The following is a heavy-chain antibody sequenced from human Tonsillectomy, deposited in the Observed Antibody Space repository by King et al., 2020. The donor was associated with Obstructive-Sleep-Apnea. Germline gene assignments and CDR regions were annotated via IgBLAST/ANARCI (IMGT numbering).Heavy chain of an antibody. J-gene: IGHJ1*01. Sequence: QVQLQESGPGLVKPSETLSLTCTVSGGSVSSGSYYWSWIRQPPGKGLEWIGDIYYSGSTNYNPSLKSRVTISVDTSKNQFSLKLSSVTAADTAVYYCASQMTTVTTEYFQHWGQGTLVTVSS. V-gene: IGHV4-61*01. CDR1: GGSVSSGSYY. D-gene: IGHD4-17*01. CDR3: ASQMTTVTTEYFQH. CDR2: IYYSGST.